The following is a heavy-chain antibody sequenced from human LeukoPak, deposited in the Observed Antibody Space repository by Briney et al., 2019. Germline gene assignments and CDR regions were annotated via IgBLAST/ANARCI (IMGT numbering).Heavy chain of an antibody. Sequence: ASAKVSCKASGYTFTSYDINWVRQATGQGLEWMGWMNPNSGNTGYAQKFQGRVTMTRNTSISTAYMELSSLRSEDTAVYYCASWADYYGSRGFDPWGQGTLVTVSS. CDR2: MNPNSGNT. V-gene: IGHV1-8*01. CDR3: ASWADYYGSRGFDP. CDR1: GYTFTSYD. J-gene: IGHJ5*02. D-gene: IGHD3-10*01.